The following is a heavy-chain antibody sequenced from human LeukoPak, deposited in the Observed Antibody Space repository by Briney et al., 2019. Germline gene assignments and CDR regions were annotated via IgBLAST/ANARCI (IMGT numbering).Heavy chain of an antibody. CDR2: IYYSGTT. J-gene: IGHJ4*02. Sequence: TSETLSLTCTVSGGSISSSTYYWGWIRQPPGKELEWIGTIYYSGTTFYNPSLKSRVTISVDTSKNQFSLRLNSVTAADTAVYYCARRHYGSGYYPYYFDYWGQGTLVTVSS. D-gene: IGHD3-10*01. CDR3: ARRHYGSGYYPYYFDY. CDR1: GGSISSSTYY. V-gene: IGHV4-39*01.